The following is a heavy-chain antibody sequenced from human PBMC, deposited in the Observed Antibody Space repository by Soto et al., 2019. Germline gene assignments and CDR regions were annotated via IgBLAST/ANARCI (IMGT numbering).Heavy chain of an antibody. Sequence: PSETLSLTCTVSGGSISSGGYYWSWIRQHPGKGLEWIGYIYYSGSTYYNPSLKSRVTISVDTSKNQFSLKLSSVTAADTAVYYCARVHSSGPNDYWGQGTLVTVSS. CDR2: IYYSGST. CDR3: ARVHSSGPNDY. D-gene: IGHD6-19*01. CDR1: GGSISSGGYY. J-gene: IGHJ4*02. V-gene: IGHV4-31*03.